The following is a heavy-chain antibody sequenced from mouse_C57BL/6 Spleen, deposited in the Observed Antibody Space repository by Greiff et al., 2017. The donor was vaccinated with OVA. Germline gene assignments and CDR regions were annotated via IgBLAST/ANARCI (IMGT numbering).Heavy chain of an antibody. J-gene: IGHJ3*01. Sequence: EVQLQQSGPELVKPGASVKMSCKASGYTFTDYNMHWVKQSHGKSLEWIGYINPNNGGTSYNQKFKGKATLTVNKSSSTAYMELRSLASEDSAVYYCARGEYYGSSQFAYWGQGTLGTVSA. V-gene: IGHV1-22*01. CDR3: ARGEYYGSSQFAY. CDR2: INPNNGGT. D-gene: IGHD1-1*01. CDR1: GYTFTDYN.